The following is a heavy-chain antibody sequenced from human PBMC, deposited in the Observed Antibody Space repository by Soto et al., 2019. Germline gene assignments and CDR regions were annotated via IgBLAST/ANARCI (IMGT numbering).Heavy chain of an antibody. D-gene: IGHD6-13*01. Sequence: PSDTLSLTCAVHCRSFFGSYWSWIRQPPGRGLECIGVIKHSGSTNYNPSLKSRVTISVDTSKNHFSLKLSSVTAADTAVYYCARIKGKTQSSSWYGSNYYYGMDVWGQGTTVT. CDR2: IKHSGST. CDR3: ARIKGKTQSSSWYGSNYYYGMDV. CDR1: CRSFFGSY. J-gene: IGHJ6*02. V-gene: IGHV4-34*01.